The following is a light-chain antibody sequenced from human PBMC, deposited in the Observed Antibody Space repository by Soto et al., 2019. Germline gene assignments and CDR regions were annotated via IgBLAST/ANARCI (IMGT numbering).Light chain of an antibody. CDR1: QIVSSNY. CDR3: QQYGDYNSPRYS. J-gene: IGKJ2*03. V-gene: IGKV3-20*01. Sequence: EIVLTQSPGTLSLSPGDRVTLSCRASQIVSSNYFAWYQQKPGQPPRLLIYATSSRATGIPDRFSGSGSGTAFTLTVSRLEPEDFAMYYCQQYGDYNSPRYSFGQGTRLEI. CDR2: ATS.